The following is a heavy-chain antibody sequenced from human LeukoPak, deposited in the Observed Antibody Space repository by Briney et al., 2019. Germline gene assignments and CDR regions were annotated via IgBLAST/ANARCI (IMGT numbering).Heavy chain of an antibody. J-gene: IGHJ6*02. CDR2: IKQDGSEK. Sequence: GGSLRLSCAASGFTFSSYWMSWVRQAPGKGLEWVANIKQDGSEKYYVDSVKGRFTISRDNAKNSLYLQMNSLRAEDTAVYYCARDPDYYDSSGFSLPYGMDVWGQGTTVTVSS. D-gene: IGHD3-22*01. CDR1: GFTFSSYW. V-gene: IGHV3-7*01. CDR3: ARDPDYYDSSGFSLPYGMDV.